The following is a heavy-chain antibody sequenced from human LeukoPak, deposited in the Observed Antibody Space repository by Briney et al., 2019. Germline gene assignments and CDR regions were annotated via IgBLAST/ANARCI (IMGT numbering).Heavy chain of an antibody. Sequence: SETLSLTCTVSGGSMSSYYWSWIRQPPGKGLEWIGYIHYRGSANYNLSLKSRVAISVDTSKNQFSLKLTSVTAADTAVYYCARSPGDSVGATHFDYWGQGTLVTVSS. D-gene: IGHD1-26*01. CDR2: IHYRGSA. CDR1: GGSMSSYY. CDR3: ARSPGDSVGATHFDY. V-gene: IGHV4-59*08. J-gene: IGHJ4*02.